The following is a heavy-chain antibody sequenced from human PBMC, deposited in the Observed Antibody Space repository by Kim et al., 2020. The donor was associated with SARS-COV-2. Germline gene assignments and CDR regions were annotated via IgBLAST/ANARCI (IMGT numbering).Heavy chain of an antibody. Sequence: GGSLRLSCAASGFTFSNAWMSWVRQAPGKGLEWVGRIKSKTDGGTTDYAAPVKGRFTISRDDSKNTLYLQMNSLKTEDTAVYYCTTVESSGYYYTGGYWGQGTLVTVSS. CDR2: IKSKTDGGTT. CDR3: TTVESSGYYYTGGY. D-gene: IGHD3-22*01. J-gene: IGHJ4*02. V-gene: IGHV3-15*01. CDR1: GFTFSNAW.